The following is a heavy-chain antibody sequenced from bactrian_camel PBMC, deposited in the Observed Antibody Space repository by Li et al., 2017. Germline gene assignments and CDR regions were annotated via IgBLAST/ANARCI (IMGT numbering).Heavy chain of an antibody. D-gene: IGHD2*01. CDR1: GFTFSNYD. Sequence: DVQLVESGGGLVQPGGSLRPSCAASGFTFSNYDMSWVRQAPGKGLEWVSITTYGGTTSYYADSVKGRFTTSIDNAKNTMYLQMNSLKPEDTAMYYCAGTVPPQGVVSGARCSISGGFAYWGQGTQVTVS. CDR3: AGTVPPQGVVSGARCSISGGFAY. CDR2: TTYGGTTS. J-gene: IGHJ4*01. V-gene: IGHV3S40*01.